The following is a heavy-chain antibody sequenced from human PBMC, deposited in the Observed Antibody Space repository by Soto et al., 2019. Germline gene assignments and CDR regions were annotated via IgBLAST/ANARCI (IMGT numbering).Heavy chain of an antibody. D-gene: IGHD3-10*01. CDR1: GFIFSNCA. V-gene: IGHV3-23*01. Sequence: EVQLLDSRGDLVQPGGSLRLTCAAAGFIFSNCAMSWVRQAPGKGLEWVSAITGRGYSTYYADSVKGRFTISRDNSKNTLYLQLNSLRTEDTAVYYCAVSNYHGSGSPFDYWGQGTLVTVSS. J-gene: IGHJ4*02. CDR3: AVSNYHGSGSPFDY. CDR2: ITGRGYST.